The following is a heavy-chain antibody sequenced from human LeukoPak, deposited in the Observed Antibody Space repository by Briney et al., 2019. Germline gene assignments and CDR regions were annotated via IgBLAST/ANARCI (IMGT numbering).Heavy chain of an antibody. CDR2: IKSKIDGGTA. Sequence: GGSLRLSCAASGFTFIDAWMSWVRQAPGKGLEWVGRIKSKIDGGTAEYAAPVKGRFTISRDDSKNTLYLQMNSLKTEDTAVYYCTTDPPGGYNSYWGQGTLVTVSS. J-gene: IGHJ4*02. CDR3: TTDPPGGYNSY. CDR1: GFTFIDAW. V-gene: IGHV3-15*01. D-gene: IGHD5-24*01.